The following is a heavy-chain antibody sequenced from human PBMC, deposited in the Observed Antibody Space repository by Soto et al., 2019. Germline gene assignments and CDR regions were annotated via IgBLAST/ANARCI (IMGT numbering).Heavy chain of an antibody. CDR1: GFTFSDYY. CDR3: ARGVTYYYDSSGNFDY. CDR2: ISSSGSTI. D-gene: IGHD3-22*01. V-gene: IGHV3-11*01. J-gene: IGHJ4*02. Sequence: PVGSLRLSCAASGFTFSDYYMSWIRQAPGKGLELVSYISSSGSTIYYADSVKGRFTISRDNAKNSLYLQMNSLRAEDTAVYYCARGVTYYYDSSGNFDYWGQGTLVTVSS.